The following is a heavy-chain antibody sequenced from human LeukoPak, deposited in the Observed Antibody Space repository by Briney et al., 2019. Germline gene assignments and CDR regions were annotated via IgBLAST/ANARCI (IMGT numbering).Heavy chain of an antibody. CDR3: ARDPIAAEPDYFDY. J-gene: IGHJ4*02. CDR2: IFDERNK. D-gene: IGHD6-25*01. V-gene: IGHV3-30*04. CDR1: GFNFGTYA. Sequence: GRSLRLSCSASGFNFGTYAMLWVRRAPGKGLEWVAVIFDERNKFVADSVKGRFTLSRDNFKNTLYLQMNSLRDEDTAIYYCARDPIAAEPDYFDYWGQGTLVTVSS.